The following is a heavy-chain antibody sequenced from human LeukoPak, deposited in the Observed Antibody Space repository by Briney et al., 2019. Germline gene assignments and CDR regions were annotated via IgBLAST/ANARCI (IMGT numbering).Heavy chain of an antibody. CDR2: ISGSGGST. J-gene: IGHJ4*02. V-gene: IGHV3-23*01. Sequence: PGGSLRLSCAASGFTFSSYAMSWVRQAPGKGLEWVSTISGSGGSTYYADSVKGRFTISRDNSKNTLYLQMNSLRAEDTAVYYCAKGVSGVGYDSSFDYWGQGTLVTVSS. CDR3: AKGVSGVGYDSSFDY. D-gene: IGHD3-22*01. CDR1: GFTFSSYA.